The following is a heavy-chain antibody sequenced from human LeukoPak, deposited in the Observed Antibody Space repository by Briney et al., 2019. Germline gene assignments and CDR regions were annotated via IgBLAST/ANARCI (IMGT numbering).Heavy chain of an antibody. CDR1: GGSISSSNW. J-gene: IGHJ4*02. D-gene: IGHD2-2*02. Sequence: SGTLSLTCAVSGGSISSSNWWSWVRPPPGKGLEWIGEIYHSGSTNYNPSLKSRVTISVDKSKNQFSLKLSSVTAADTAVYYCARDVGYCSSTSCYTSYYFDYWGQGTLVTVSS. CDR2: IYHSGST. CDR3: ARDVGYCSSTSCYTSYYFDY. V-gene: IGHV4-4*02.